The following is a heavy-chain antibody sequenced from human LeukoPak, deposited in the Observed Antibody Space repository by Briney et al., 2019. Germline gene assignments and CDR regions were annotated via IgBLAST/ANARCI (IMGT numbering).Heavy chain of an antibody. CDR2: ISGSGGNT. CDR3: ARYGGGSAYGTAWIDP. Sequence: PGGSLRLSCVASGFTFSNYAMSWVRQAPGKGLEWVSAISGSGGNTYYADSVKGRFTISRDNSKNTLYLQMNSLRAEDTAVYYCARYGGGSAYGTAWIDPWGQGTLVTVSS. CDR1: GFTFSNYA. D-gene: IGHD3-10*01. V-gene: IGHV3-23*01. J-gene: IGHJ5*02.